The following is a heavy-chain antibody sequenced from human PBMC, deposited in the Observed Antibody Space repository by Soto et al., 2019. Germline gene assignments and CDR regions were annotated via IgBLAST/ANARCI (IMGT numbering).Heavy chain of an antibody. CDR2: IYYIGST. J-gene: IGHJ4*02. Sequence: PSETLSLTCTVSGGSISSSSYYWGWIRQPPGKGLEWIGSIYYIGSTYYNPSLKSRVTISVDTSKNQFSLKLSSVTAADTAVYYCMLGSGWKDFDYWGQGTLVTVSS. CDR3: MLGSGWKDFDY. CDR1: GGSISSSSYY. V-gene: IGHV4-39*01. D-gene: IGHD3-22*01.